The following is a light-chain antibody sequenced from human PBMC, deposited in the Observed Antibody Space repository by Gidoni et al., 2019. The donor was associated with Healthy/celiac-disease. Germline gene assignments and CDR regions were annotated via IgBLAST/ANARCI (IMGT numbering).Light chain of an antibody. CDR3: QQSYSTPGT. CDR2: AAS. V-gene: IGKV1-39*01. J-gene: IGKJ1*01. CDR1: QSISSY. Sequence: DIQMTQSPSSLSASVGDRVTITCRASQSISSYLNWYQQKPGKAPKLLIYAASSLQSGVPSRFSGSGAGKDFTLTIRSRQPEDFATYYCQQSYSTPGTFGQGTKVEIK.